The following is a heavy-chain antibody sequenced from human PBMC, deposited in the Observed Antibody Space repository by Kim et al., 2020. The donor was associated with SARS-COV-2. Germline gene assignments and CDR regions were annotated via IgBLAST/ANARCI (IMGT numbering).Heavy chain of an antibody. CDR2: ISYDGSNK. CDR1: GFTFSSYG. Sequence: GGSLRLSCAASGFTFSSYGMHWVRQAPGKGLEWVAVISYDGSNKYYADSVKGRFTISRDNSKNTLYLQMNSLRAEDTAVYYCAKDRDCSSTSCYRNYYYGMDVWGQGTTVTVSS. CDR3: AKDRDCSSTSCYRNYYYGMDV. V-gene: IGHV3-30*18. D-gene: IGHD2-2*02. J-gene: IGHJ6*02.